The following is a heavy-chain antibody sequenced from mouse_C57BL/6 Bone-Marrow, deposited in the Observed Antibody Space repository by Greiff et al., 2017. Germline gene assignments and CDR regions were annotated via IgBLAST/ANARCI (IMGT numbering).Heavy chain of an antibody. CDR3: ARSGYYGSSYGYFDV. D-gene: IGHD1-1*01. CDR2: IYPGGGYT. Sequence: QVQLQQSGAELVRPGTSVKMSCKASGYTFTNYWIGWAKQRPGHGLEWIGDIYPGGGYTNYNEKFKGKATLTADKSSSTAYMQFSSLTSEDSAIYYCARSGYYGSSYGYFDVGGTGTTVTVSS. CDR1: GYTFTNYW. V-gene: IGHV1-63*01. J-gene: IGHJ1*03.